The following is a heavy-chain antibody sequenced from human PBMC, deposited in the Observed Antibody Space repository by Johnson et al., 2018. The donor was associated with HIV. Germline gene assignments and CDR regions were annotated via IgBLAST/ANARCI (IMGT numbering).Heavy chain of an antibody. Sequence: QEQLVESGGGVVQPGRSLRLSCAASGFTFSSYGMHWVRQAPGKGLEWVAVISYDGSNKYYADSVKGRFTISRENSKNTLYLQMNNLRPEDTALYYCARAPSVGADDAFDIWGQGTMVTVSS. CDR3: ARAPSVGADDAFDI. J-gene: IGHJ3*02. CDR2: ISYDGSNK. V-gene: IGHV3-30*19. D-gene: IGHD1-26*01. CDR1: GFTFSSYG.